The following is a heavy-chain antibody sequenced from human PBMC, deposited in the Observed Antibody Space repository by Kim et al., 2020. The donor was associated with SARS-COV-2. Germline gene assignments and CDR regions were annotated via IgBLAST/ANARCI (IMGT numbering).Heavy chain of an antibody. J-gene: IGHJ6*02. D-gene: IGHD5-18*01. Sequence: YLGSVTGRFIMSRDNAKSSLYLQMTSLGAGDTAVYYCARAPKIQPYGMDVWGQGTTVTVSS. V-gene: IGHV3-13*01. CDR3: ARAPKIQPYGMDV.